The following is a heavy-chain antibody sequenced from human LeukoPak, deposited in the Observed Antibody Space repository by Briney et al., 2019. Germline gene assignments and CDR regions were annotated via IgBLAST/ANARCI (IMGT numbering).Heavy chain of an antibody. CDR2: VTGEGSS. CDR3: VRESSGYAS. J-gene: IGHJ5*02. Sequence: GGSLRLSCAASGFIFSNYWMHWVRQHPGKEPMWVARVTGEGSSIYADSVKGRFTISRDNAKNRVSLQMNSLRVEDTGVYYCVRESSGYASWGQGTLVTVSS. D-gene: IGHD3-22*01. V-gene: IGHV3-74*01. CDR1: GFIFSNYW.